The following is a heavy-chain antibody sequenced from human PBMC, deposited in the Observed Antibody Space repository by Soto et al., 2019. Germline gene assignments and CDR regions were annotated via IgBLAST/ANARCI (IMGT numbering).Heavy chain of an antibody. CDR1: GFTFSSYG. CDR3: AYGSGSYYTRTPLDV. D-gene: IGHD3-10*01. CDR2: ISYDGSNK. Sequence: GGSLRLSCAASGFTFSSYGMHWVRQAPGKGLEWVAVISYDGSNKYYADSVKGRFTISRDNSKNTLYLQMNSLRAEDTAVYYCAYGSGSYYTRTPLDVWGQGTTVTVSS. J-gene: IGHJ6*02. V-gene: IGHV3-30*03.